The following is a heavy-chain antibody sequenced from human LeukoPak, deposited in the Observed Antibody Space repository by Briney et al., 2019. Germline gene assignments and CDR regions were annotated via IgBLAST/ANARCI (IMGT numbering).Heavy chain of an antibody. D-gene: IGHD2-2*01. Sequence: GGSLRLSCAASGFTFSSYSMNWVRQAPGKGLEWVSSISSSSSYIYYADSVKGRFTISRDNAKNSLYLQMNSLRAEDTAVYYCARYGCSSTSCLFDYWGQGTLVTVSS. CDR3: ARYGCSSTSCLFDY. J-gene: IGHJ4*02. CDR2: ISSSSSYI. CDR1: GFTFSSYS. V-gene: IGHV3-21*01.